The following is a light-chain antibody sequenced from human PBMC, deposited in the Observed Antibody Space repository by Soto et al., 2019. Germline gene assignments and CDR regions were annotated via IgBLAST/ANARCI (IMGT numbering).Light chain of an antibody. CDR3: SSYTSSSTVV. J-gene: IGLJ2*01. V-gene: IGLV2-14*01. CDR2: EVS. Sequence: QSALTQPASVSGSPGQSITISFTGTSSDVGGYNYVSWYQQHPGKAPKLMIYEVSNRPSGVSNRFSGSKSGNTASLTISGLQAEDEADYYCSSYTSSSTVVFGGGTKVTVL. CDR1: SSDVGGYNY.